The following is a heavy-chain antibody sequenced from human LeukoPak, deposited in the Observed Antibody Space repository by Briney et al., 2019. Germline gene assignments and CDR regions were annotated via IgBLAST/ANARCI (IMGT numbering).Heavy chain of an antibody. D-gene: IGHD2-2*01. CDR1: GFTFGDYA. V-gene: IGHV3-21*01. Sequence: KPGRSLRLSCTTSGFTFGDYAMNWVSQAPGKGLEWVSSISSSSSYIYYADSVKGRFTISRDNAKNSLYLQMNSLRAEDTAVYYCARLLGYCSSTSCYGWFDPWGQGTLVTVSS. CDR2: ISSSSSYI. CDR3: ARLLGYCSSTSCYGWFDP. J-gene: IGHJ5*02.